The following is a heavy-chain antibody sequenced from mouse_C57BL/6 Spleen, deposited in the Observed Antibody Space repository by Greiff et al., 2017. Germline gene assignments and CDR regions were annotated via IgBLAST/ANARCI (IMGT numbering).Heavy chain of an antibody. CDR1: GFTFSSYT. V-gene: IGHV5-9*01. J-gene: IGHJ1*03. CDR3: ARWYYGRGYFDV. Sequence: LKESGGGLVKPGGSLKLSCAASGFTFSSYTMSWVRQTPEKRLEWVATISGGGGNTYYPDSVKGRFTISRDNAKNTLYLQMSSLRSEDTALYYCARWYYGRGYFDVWGTGTTVTVSS. CDR2: ISGGGGNT. D-gene: IGHD1-1*01.